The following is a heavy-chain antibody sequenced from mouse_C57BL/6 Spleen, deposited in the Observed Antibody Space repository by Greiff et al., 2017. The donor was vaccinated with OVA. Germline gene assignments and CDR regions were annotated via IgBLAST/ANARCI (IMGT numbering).Heavy chain of an antibody. CDR2: INPGSGGT. Sequence: QVQLQQSGAELVRPGTSVKVSCKASGYAFTNYLIEWVKQRPGQGLEWIGVINPGSGGTNYNEKFKGKATLTADKSSSTAYMQLSSLTSEDSAVYFCARGGGSSYHWYFDVWDTGTTVTVSS. D-gene: IGHD1-1*01. CDR3: ARGGGSSYHWYFDV. CDR1: GYAFTNYL. V-gene: IGHV1-54*01. J-gene: IGHJ1*03.